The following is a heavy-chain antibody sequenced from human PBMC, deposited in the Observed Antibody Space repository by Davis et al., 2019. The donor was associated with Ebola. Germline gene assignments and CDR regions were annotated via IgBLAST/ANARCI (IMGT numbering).Heavy chain of an antibody. CDR3: ARVLGWSPPLGMDV. J-gene: IGHJ6*02. D-gene: IGHD3-10*01. V-gene: IGHV3-30-3*01. CDR1: GFTFSSYA. Sequence: GESLKISCAASGFTFSSYAMHWVRQAPGKGLEWVAVISYDGSNKYYADSVKGRFTISRDNSKNTLYLQMNSLRAEDTAVYYCARVLGWSPPLGMDVWGQGTTVTVSS. CDR2: ISYDGSNK.